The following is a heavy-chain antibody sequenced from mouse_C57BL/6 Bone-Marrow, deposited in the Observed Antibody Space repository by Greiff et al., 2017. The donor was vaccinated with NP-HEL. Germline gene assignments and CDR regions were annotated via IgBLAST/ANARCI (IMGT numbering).Heavy chain of an antibody. Sequence: EVQLQQSGPELVKPGASVKISCKASGYTFTDYYMNWVKQSHGKSLEWIGDINPNNGGTSYNQKFKGKATLTVDKSSSTAYMELRSLTSEDSAVYYCATLYDGYWAYWGQGTLVTVSA. CDR2: INPNNGGT. D-gene: IGHD2-3*01. CDR3: ATLYDGYWAY. J-gene: IGHJ3*01. V-gene: IGHV1-26*01. CDR1: GYTFTDYY.